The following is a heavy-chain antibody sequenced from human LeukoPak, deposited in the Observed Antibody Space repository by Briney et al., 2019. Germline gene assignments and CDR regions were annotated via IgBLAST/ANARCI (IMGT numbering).Heavy chain of an antibody. D-gene: IGHD6-19*01. CDR1: GFTFSTYG. V-gene: IGHV3-33*03. CDR2: IWYDGSNK. Sequence: GGSLRLSCAASGFTFSTYGMHWVRQAPGKGLQWVAVIWYDGSNKYYADSVKGRINISRDNSKISLFLQLHSLRTEDTALYYCVKVQKSGWIISYIFDFWGQGTLVTVSS. J-gene: IGHJ4*02. CDR3: VKVQKSGWIISYIFDF.